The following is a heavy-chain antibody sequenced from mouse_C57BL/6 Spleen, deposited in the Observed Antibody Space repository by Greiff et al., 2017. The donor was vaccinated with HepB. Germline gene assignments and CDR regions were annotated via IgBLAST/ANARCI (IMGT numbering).Heavy chain of an antibody. D-gene: IGHD1-1*01. V-gene: IGHV1-22*01. CDR1: GYTFTDYN. Sequence: EVQLQQSGPELVKPGASVKMSCKASGYTFTDYNMHWVKQSHGKSLEWIGYINPNNGGTSYNQKFKGKATLTVNKSSSTAYMELRSLTSEDSAVYYCARDYYGSSSLGYWGQGTTLTVSS. CDR2: INPNNGGT. J-gene: IGHJ2*01. CDR3: ARDYYGSSSLGY.